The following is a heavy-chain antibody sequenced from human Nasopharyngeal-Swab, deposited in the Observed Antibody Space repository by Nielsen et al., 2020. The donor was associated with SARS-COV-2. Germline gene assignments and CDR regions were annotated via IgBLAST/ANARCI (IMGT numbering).Heavy chain of an antibody. CDR1: GFTFSSYW. CDR2: INSDGSST. J-gene: IGHJ6*02. D-gene: IGHD2-15*01. V-gene: IGHV3-74*01. Sequence: GGSLRLSCAASGFTFSSYWMHWVRQAPGKGLVWVSRINSDGSSTRYADSVKGRFTISRDNAKNSLYLQMNNLRAEDTAVYYCARGYCSSGSCYAKHYGMDVWGQGTTVTVSS. CDR3: ARGYCSSGSCYAKHYGMDV.